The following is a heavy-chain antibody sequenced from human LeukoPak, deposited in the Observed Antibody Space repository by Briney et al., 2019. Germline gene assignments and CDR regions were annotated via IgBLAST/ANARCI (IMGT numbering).Heavy chain of an antibody. Sequence: GGSLRLSCAASGFTFSSFGMSWVRQAPGKGLEWVSAISSTSGTAYYADSVKGRFTISRDNSKNTLYLQMNSLRAEDTAVYYCARGSPMLRGRPFDYWGQGTLVTVSS. J-gene: IGHJ4*02. CDR3: ARGSPMLRGRPFDY. D-gene: IGHD3-10*01. CDR2: ISSTSGTA. V-gene: IGHV3-23*01. CDR1: GFTFSSFG.